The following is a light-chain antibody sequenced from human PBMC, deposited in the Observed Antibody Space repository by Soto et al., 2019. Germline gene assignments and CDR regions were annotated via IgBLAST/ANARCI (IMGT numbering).Light chain of an antibody. J-gene: IGKJ4*01. CDR2: DAS. Sequence: DIQMTQSPSSLSASVGDTVTITCQASQDIRSNLNWYQQKAGKAPQLLMSDASNLERGVPSRFSGGGSGSHFTFTISSLQPEDIATYYCQQYDSRYRLTFGGGTKVQIK. V-gene: IGKV1-33*01. CDR3: QQYDSRYRLT. CDR1: QDIRSN.